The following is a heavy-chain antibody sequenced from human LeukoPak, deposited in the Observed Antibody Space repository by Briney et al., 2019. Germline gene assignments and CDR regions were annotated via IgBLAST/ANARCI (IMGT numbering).Heavy chain of an antibody. CDR3: AREGTSGTHLKWFDA. CDR2: IYGSGST. Sequence: SETLTHTCTVSGGSISSYYWSWIRQPPGKGLEWIGHIYGSGSTNYNPSLKSRVTLSVDTSKNQFSLKLSSVTAADTAVYYCAREGTSGTHLKWFDAWGQGPLVTVSS. J-gene: IGHJ5*02. CDR1: GGSISSYY. D-gene: IGHD1-1*01. V-gene: IGHV4-59*01.